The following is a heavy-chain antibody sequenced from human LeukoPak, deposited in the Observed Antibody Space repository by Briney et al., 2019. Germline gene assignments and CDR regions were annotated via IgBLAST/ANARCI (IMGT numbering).Heavy chain of an antibody. CDR3: ARGEVQCMDY. CDR1: GYTFTSYD. Sequence: ASVKVSCKSSGYTFTSYDVNWVRQAPGHGLEWMGWVTPSTGNTGYAQKFQGRVTISRDTSIGTTYLELSSLRSEDTAVYYCARGEVQCMDYWGQGTLVTVSS. V-gene: IGHV1-8*03. D-gene: IGHD2-8*01. CDR2: VTPSTGNT. J-gene: IGHJ4*02.